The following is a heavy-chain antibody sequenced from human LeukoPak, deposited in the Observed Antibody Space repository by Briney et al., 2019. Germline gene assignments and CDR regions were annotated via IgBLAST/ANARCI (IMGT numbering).Heavy chain of an antibody. D-gene: IGHD3-9*01. Sequence: GGSLRLSCAASGFTFSSYAMHWVRQAPGKGLEWVAVISYDGSNKYYADSVKGRFTISRDNSKNTLYLQMNSLRAEDTAVCYCAREAYMIDILTGYYIDYWGQGTLVTVSS. CDR3: AREAYMIDILTGYYIDY. J-gene: IGHJ4*02. V-gene: IGHV3-30*04. CDR1: GFTFSSYA. CDR2: ISYDGSNK.